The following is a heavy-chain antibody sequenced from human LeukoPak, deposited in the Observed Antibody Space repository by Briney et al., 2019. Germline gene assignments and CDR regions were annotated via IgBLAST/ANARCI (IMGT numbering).Heavy chain of an antibody. CDR1: GYTFSSCA. V-gene: IGHV7-4-1*02. CDR2: IDTKTGNP. D-gene: IGHD3-22*01. J-gene: IGHJ4*02. Sequence: ASVKVSCKASGYTFSSCAINWVRQAPGQGLEYMGWIDTKTGNPTYAQGFTGRFVFSLDTSVSTAYLQISSLKAEDSAVYYCAIHPSDSSGYFSYWGQGALVTVSS. CDR3: AIHPSDSSGYFSY.